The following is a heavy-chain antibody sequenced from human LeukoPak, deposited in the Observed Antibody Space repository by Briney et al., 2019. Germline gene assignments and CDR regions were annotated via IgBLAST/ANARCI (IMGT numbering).Heavy chain of an antibody. CDR1: GYTFTGYY. J-gene: IGHJ5*02. CDR2: INPNSGGT. V-gene: IGHV1-2*02. Sequence: ASVKVSCKASGYTFTGYYMHWVRQAPGQGLEWMGWINPNSGGTNYAQKFQVRVTMTRNTSISTAYMELSSLRSEDTAVYYCASCSGYGCGWFDPWGQGTLVTVPS. CDR3: ASCSGYGCGWFDP. D-gene: IGHD5-12*01.